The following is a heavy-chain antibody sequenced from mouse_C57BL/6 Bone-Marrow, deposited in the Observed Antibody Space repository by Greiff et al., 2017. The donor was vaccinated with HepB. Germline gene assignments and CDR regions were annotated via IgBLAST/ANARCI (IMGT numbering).Heavy chain of an antibody. CDR2: ISTYVGDV. Sequence: VQLQPSGPELVRPGVSVKIFCQGSGSPFTDYAMHWVKQSHAKSLEWIGVISTYVGDVSYTPKFKDKATMTVDKSSSTADMELARLTSEDSAVYYCATRGDIYYVLAMDYWGQGTSVTVSS. V-gene: IGHV1-67*01. D-gene: IGHD2-1*01. CDR1: GSPFTDYA. J-gene: IGHJ4*01. CDR3: ATRGDIYYVLAMDY.